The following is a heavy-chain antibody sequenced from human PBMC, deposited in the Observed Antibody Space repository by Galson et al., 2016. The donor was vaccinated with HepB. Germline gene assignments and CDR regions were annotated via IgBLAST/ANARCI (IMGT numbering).Heavy chain of an antibody. J-gene: IGHJ6*02. Sequence: SETLSLTCTVSGGSVSSGSYCCNWIRQSPGKGLGWIGYIYYSGRTNYNPSLKSRVTMSVDTSKNQFSLNVTSVTAADTAVYYCARKITAAGYAMDVWGQGTTVTVSS. CDR1: GGSVSSGSYC. V-gene: IGHV4-61*01. D-gene: IGHD6-13*01. CDR3: ARKITAAGYAMDV. CDR2: IYYSGRT.